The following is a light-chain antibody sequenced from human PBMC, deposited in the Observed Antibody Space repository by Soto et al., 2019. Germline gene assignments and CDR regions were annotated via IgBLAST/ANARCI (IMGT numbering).Light chain of an antibody. CDR3: QQCRNWLPLT. Sequence: ETVLTQSPATLSLSPGETATLSCRASQSVDIYLAWYQQKPGQAPRLLIYHASNRATGIPAKFSGSGSGTDFTLTISSLEPEDSAVYYCQQCRNWLPLTFGGGTRVEI. V-gene: IGKV3-11*01. CDR2: HAS. J-gene: IGKJ4*01. CDR1: QSVDIY.